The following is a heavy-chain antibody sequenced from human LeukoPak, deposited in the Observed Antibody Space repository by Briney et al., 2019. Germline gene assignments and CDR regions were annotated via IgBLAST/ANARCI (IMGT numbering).Heavy chain of an antibody. D-gene: IGHD6-19*01. CDR2: IKQDGRDK. CDR3: VRYFTAVAPTLRLDY. V-gene: IGHV3-7*03. CDR1: GVTFSSYW. Sequence: GGSRRLSCAASGVTFSSYWMNWVRQAPGKGLEWVATIKQDGRDKYYVDSVKGRFTISRDDAKNSLYLQMNSLRVEDTAVYHCVRYFTAVAPTLRLDYWGQGTLVTVSS. J-gene: IGHJ4*02.